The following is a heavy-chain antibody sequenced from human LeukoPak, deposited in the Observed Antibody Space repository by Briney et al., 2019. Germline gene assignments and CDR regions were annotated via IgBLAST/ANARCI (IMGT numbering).Heavy chain of an antibody. V-gene: IGHV3-15*01. Sequence: GGSLRLSCAASGFTFSNAWMSWVRQAPGKGLEWVGRIKSKTDGGTTDYAAPVKGRFTISRDDSKNTLYLQMNSLKTEDTAVYHCTTDASNYDSSGFLIIDYWGQGTLVTVSS. J-gene: IGHJ4*02. D-gene: IGHD3-22*01. CDR1: GFTFSNAW. CDR2: IKSKTDGGTT. CDR3: TTDASNYDSSGFLIIDY.